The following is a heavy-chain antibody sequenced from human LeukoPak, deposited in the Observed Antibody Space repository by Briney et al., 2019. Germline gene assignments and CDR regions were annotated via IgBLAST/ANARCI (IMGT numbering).Heavy chain of an antibody. D-gene: IGHD1-7*01. V-gene: IGHV3-30*18. Sequence: GGSLRLSCAASAFTFSSYGMHWVRQAPGKGLEWVAVISYDGSNKYYADSVKGRFTISRDNSKNTLYLQMNSLRAEDTAVYYCAKDGKNWNSPDYWGQGTLVTVSS. CDR1: AFTFSSYG. CDR3: AKDGKNWNSPDY. J-gene: IGHJ4*02. CDR2: ISYDGSNK.